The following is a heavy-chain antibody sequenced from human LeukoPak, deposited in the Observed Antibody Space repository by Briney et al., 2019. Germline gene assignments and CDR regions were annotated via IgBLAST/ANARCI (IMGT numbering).Heavy chain of an antibody. Sequence: SETLSLTCAVYGGSFSGYYWSWIRQPPGKGLEWIGEINHSGSTNYNPSLKSRVTISVGTSKNQFSLKLSSVTAADTAVYYCARGKVGATRVNYYYYGMDVWGQGTTVTVSS. J-gene: IGHJ6*02. CDR3: ARGKVGATRVNYYYYGMDV. CDR2: INHSGST. V-gene: IGHV4-34*01. D-gene: IGHD1-26*01. CDR1: GGSFSGYY.